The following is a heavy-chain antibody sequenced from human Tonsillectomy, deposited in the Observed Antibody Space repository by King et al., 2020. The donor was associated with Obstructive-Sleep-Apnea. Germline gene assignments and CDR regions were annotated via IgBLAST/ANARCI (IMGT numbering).Heavy chain of an antibody. J-gene: IGHJ6*02. CDR2: IIPILGIA. D-gene: IGHD3-16*01. CDR1: GGTFSSYA. CDR3: ASREGEMEPGTASYYYYGMDV. V-gene: IGHV1-69*09. Sequence: QLVQSGAEVKKPGSSVKVSCKASGGTFSSYAISWVRQAPGQGLEWMGGIIPILGIANYAQKFQGRVTITADKSTSTAYMELSSLRSEDTAVYYCASREGEMEPGTASYYYYGMDVWGQGTTVTVSS.